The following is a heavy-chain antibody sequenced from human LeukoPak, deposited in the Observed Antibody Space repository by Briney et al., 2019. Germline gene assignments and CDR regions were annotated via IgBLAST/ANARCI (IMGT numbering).Heavy chain of an antibody. CDR3: AGVDSSSWYLAGSVDY. D-gene: IGHD6-13*01. CDR2: ISSSSSYI. CDR1: GFTFSSYS. J-gene: IGHJ4*02. Sequence: PGGSLRLSCAASGFTFSSYSMNWVRQAPGKGLEWVSSISSSSSYIYYADSVKGRFTISRDNAKNSLYLQMNSLRAEDTAVYYCAGVDSSSWYLAGSVDYWGQGTLVTVSS. V-gene: IGHV3-21*01.